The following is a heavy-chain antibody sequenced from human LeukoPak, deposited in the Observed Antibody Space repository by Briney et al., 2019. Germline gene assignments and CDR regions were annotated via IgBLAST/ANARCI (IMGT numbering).Heavy chain of an antibody. Sequence: PGRSLRLSCAASGFTFSSYSMNWVRQAPGKGLEWVSSISSSSSYIYYADSVKGRFTISRDNAKNSLYLQMNSLRAEDTAVYYCAGDRWEPLRYWYFDLWGRGTLVTVSS. CDR2: ISSSSSYI. D-gene: IGHD1-26*01. CDR3: AGDRWEPLRYWYFDL. V-gene: IGHV3-21*01. CDR1: GFTFSSYS. J-gene: IGHJ2*01.